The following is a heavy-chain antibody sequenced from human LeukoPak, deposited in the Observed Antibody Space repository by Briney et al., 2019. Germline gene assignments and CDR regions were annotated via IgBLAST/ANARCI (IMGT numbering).Heavy chain of an antibody. CDR3: ARSRGIVVVPAATYNWFDP. CDR1: GGTFSSYS. Sequence: SVTVSCNAFGGTFSSYSIRWVRPAAGQGREWMARIIPIFGTANYAQKFQGRVTITADESTSTAYMELSSLRSEDTAVYYCARSRGIVVVPAATYNWFDPWGQGTLVTVSS. D-gene: IGHD2-2*01. V-gene: IGHV1-69*01. J-gene: IGHJ5*02. CDR2: IIPIFGTA.